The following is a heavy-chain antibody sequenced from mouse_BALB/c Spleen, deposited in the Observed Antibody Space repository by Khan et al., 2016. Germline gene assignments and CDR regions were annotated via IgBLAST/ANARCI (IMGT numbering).Heavy chain of an antibody. Sequence: QVQLKQSGAELVRPGTSVKVSCKASGYAFTNYLIEWVKQRPGQGLEWIGVINPGSGGTNYNEKFKGKATLTADKSSSTAYMQLSSLTSDDSAVYFGARGYDWYFDVWGAGTTVTVSS. CDR2: INPGSGGT. V-gene: IGHV1-54*01. J-gene: IGHJ1*01. CDR3: ARGYDWYFDV. D-gene: IGHD2-14*01. CDR1: GYAFTNYL.